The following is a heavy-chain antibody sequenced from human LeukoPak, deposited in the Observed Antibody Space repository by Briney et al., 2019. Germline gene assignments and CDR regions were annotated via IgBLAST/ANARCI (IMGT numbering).Heavy chain of an antibody. D-gene: IGHD6-13*01. CDR2: MSAVGGST. Sequence: PGGSLRLSCAASGIIFSDYAMTWVRQAPGEGLEWVSGMSAVGGSTYYVDSLKGRFTISRDNSKNTLYLQMNSLRAEDTAVYYCAKDRSSSWYPSYMDVWGKGTTVTVSS. CDR1: GIIFSDYA. J-gene: IGHJ6*03. CDR3: AKDRSSSWYPSYMDV. V-gene: IGHV3-23*01.